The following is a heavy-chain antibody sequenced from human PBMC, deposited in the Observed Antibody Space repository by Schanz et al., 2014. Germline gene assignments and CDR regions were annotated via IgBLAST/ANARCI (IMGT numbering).Heavy chain of an antibody. D-gene: IGHD1-1*01. CDR1: GFSFDSY. Sequence: EVQLVESGGGLVKPGGSLRLSCTASGFSFDSYMNWVRQSPGKGLEWVAFLSFDSRHIYYADSVKGRFTISRDNAKSSLHRPMNTWRADDTAVYYCARDGVAATTDFEYWGQGALVTVSS. CDR3: ARDGVAATTDFEY. V-gene: IGHV3-21*06. J-gene: IGHJ4*02. CDR2: LSFDSRHI.